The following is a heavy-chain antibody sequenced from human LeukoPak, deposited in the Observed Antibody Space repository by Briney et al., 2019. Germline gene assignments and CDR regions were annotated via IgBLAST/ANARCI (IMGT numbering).Heavy chain of an antibody. CDR3: AKDSGCFDY. Sequence: PGGSQRLSCAASGFTFSSYAMHWVRQAPGKGLEWVAFISYDGSNKYYADSVKGRFTISRDNSKNTLYLQMNSLRAEDTAVYYCAKDSGCFDYWGQGTLVTVSS. CDR2: ISYDGSNK. D-gene: IGHD5-12*01. V-gene: IGHV3-30*04. CDR1: GFTFSSYA. J-gene: IGHJ4*02.